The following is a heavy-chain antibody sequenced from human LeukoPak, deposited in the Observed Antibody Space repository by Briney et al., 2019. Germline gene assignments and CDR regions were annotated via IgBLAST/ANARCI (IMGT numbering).Heavy chain of an antibody. CDR1: GFTFSSYE. V-gene: IGHV3-48*03. Sequence: GGSLRLSCAASGFTFSSYEIHWVRQAPGKGLEWLSCISSSGSTIKYADSVKGRFTISRDNAKNSLYLQMNSLRAEDTAVYYCARGSYYDSSGYYYDWGQGTLVTVSS. D-gene: IGHD3-22*01. J-gene: IGHJ4*02. CDR3: ARGSYYDSSGYYYD. CDR2: ISSSGSTI.